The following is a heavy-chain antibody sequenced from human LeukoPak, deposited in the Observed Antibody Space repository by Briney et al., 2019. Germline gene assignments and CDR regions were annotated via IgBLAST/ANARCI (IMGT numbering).Heavy chain of an antibody. CDR1: GFTFSSYD. Sequence: GGSLRLSCAASGFTFSSYDMHWVRQATGKGLEWVSAIGTAGDTYYPGSVKGRFTISRENAKNSLYLQMNSLRAGDTAVYYCARGGITMVRGPDYWGQGTLVTVSS. V-gene: IGHV3-13*01. J-gene: IGHJ4*02. CDR2: IGTAGDT. CDR3: ARGGITMVRGPDY. D-gene: IGHD3-10*01.